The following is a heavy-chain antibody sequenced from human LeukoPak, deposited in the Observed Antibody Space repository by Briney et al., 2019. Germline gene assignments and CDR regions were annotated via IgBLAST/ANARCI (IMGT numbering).Heavy chain of an antibody. CDR3: ARSYSGYAIA. CDR2: IYYTGST. D-gene: IGHD5-12*01. V-gene: IGHV4-31*03. Sequence: SETLSLTCTVSGGSIRSNSYYWSRIRQRPWKGLEWIGYIYYTGSTYYNPSLMSRVTISVDTSRNQFSLQVTSVSAADTALYYCARSYSGYAIAWGQGALVTVSS. J-gene: IGHJ5*02. CDR1: GGSIRSNSYY.